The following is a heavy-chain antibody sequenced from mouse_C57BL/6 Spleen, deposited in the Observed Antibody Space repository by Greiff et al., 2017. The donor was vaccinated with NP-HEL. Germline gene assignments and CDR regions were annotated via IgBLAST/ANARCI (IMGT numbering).Heavy chain of an antibody. Sequence: QVQLQQPGAELVMPGASVKLSCKASGYTFTSYWMHWVKQRPGQGLEWIGEIDPSDSYPNYNQKFNGKSTLTVDKSSSTAYMQLSSLTSEDSAVYYCARFYYGTDYWGQGTTLTVSS. CDR1: GYTFTSYW. V-gene: IGHV1-69*01. J-gene: IGHJ2*01. CDR3: ARFYYGTDY. CDR2: IDPSDSYP. D-gene: IGHD1-1*01.